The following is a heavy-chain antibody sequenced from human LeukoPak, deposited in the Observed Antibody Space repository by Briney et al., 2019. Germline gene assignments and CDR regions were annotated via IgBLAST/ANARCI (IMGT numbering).Heavy chain of an antibody. CDR1: GGSISSSSYN. V-gene: IGHV4-39*01. D-gene: IGHD3-3*01. J-gene: IGHJ6*02. CDR3: ARQGAHGGFLEXXXAXXXDSXXGMDV. CDR2: IYYRGRT. Sequence: SETLSLTCTVSGGSISSSSYNWGWIRQPPGKGLEWIGSIYYRGRTYYNPSLKSRVTLFVDTSKNQFSLKLSSVTAADTAFYYCARQGAHGGFLEXXXAXXXDSXXGMDVWGQGTSVTVS.